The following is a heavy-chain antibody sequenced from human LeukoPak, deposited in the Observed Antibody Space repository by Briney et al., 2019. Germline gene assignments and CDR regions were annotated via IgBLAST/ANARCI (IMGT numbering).Heavy chain of an antibody. CDR2: ISSSGSTI. Sequence: GGSLRLSCAASGFTFSDYYMSWIRQAPGKGLEWVSYISSSGSTIYYADSVKGRFTISRDNAKNSLYLQMNSLRAEDTAVYYCAKDRFYGDYVNWFDPWGQGTLVTVSS. CDR3: AKDRFYGDYVNWFDP. CDR1: GFTFSDYY. D-gene: IGHD4-17*01. J-gene: IGHJ5*02. V-gene: IGHV3-11*01.